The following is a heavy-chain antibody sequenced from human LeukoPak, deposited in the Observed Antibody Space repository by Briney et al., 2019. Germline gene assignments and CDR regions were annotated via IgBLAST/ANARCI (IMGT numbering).Heavy chain of an antibody. J-gene: IGHJ3*02. V-gene: IGHV1-8*03. CDR3: ARDARITMVRGVITDDAFDI. CDR1: GYTFTSYD. Sequence: ASVKVSCKASGYTFTSYDINWVRQATGQGLEWMGWMNPNSGNTGYAQKFQGRVTITRNTSISTAYMELRSLRSDDTAVYYCARDARITMVRGVITDDAFDIWGQGTMVTVSS. D-gene: IGHD3-10*01. CDR2: MNPNSGNT.